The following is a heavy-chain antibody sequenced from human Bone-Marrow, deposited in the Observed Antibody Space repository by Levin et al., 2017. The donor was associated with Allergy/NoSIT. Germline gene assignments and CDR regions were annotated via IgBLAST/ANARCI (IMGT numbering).Heavy chain of an antibody. V-gene: IGHV4-59*01. J-gene: IGHJ4*02. CDR2: IYYSGST. D-gene: IGHD3/OR15-3a*01. Sequence: KPSETLSLTCTVSGGSISSYYWSWIRQPPGKGLEWIGYIYYSGSTNYNPSLKSRVTISVDTSKNQFSLKLSSVTAADTAVYYCARGGLDSTIFDYWGQGTLVTVSS. CDR3: ARGGLDSTIFDY. CDR1: GGSISSYY.